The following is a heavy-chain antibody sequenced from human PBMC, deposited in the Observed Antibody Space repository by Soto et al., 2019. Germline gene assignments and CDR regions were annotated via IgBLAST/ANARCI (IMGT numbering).Heavy chain of an antibody. D-gene: IGHD3-22*01. CDR3: AAATRGYLYYGLGV. J-gene: IGHJ6*02. CDR1: AHRVSGNRAA. CDR2: TYYRNRWYN. V-gene: IGHV6-1*01. Sequence: SQTLSLTCAISAHRVSGNRAAWGCLRHSGSRFLEWLGRTYYRNRWYNDYAVSVNGRRTINPDPSKKQFSLQLNSVTPAATAVHYCAAATRGYLYYGLGVWDQGSTVTISS.